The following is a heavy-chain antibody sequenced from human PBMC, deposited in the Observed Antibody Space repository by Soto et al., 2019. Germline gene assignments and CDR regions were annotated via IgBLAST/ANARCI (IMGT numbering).Heavy chain of an antibody. J-gene: IGHJ6*02. CDR2: INAGNGNT. CDR3: ASGAGYGDYAYYYYGMDV. Sequence: ASVKVSCKASGYTFTSYAMHWVRQAPGQRLEWMGWINAGNGNTKYSQKFQGRVTITRDTSASTAYMELSSLRSEDTAVYYCASGAGYGDYAYYYYGMDVWGQGTTVTVSS. V-gene: IGHV1-3*01. CDR1: GYTFTSYA. D-gene: IGHD4-17*01.